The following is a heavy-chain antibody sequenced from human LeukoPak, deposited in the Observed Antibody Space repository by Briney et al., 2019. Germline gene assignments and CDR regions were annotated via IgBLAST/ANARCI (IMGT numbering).Heavy chain of an antibody. Sequence: GGSLRLSCEASGFTFRSYGMHWVRQAPGKGLEWVAVISYDGSNTFYADSVKGRFTISRDNSKNTLYLQMNSLRAEDMAVYYCAKGYFDWSYFDYWGQGTLVTVSS. CDR2: ISYDGSNT. D-gene: IGHD3-9*01. J-gene: IGHJ4*02. V-gene: IGHV3-30*18. CDR1: GFTFRSYG. CDR3: AKGYFDWSYFDY.